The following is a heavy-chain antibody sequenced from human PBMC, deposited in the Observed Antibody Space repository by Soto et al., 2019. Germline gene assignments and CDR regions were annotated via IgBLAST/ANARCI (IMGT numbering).Heavy chain of an antibody. CDR3: ARLPIYGSGSYYPYYYYGMDV. J-gene: IGHJ6*02. CDR1: GYSFTSYW. Sequence: PGESLKISCKGSGYSFTSYWISWVRQMPGKGLEWMGRIDPSDSYTNYSPSFQGHVTISADKSISTAYLQWSSLKASDTAMYYCARLPIYGSGSYYPYYYYGMDVWGQGTTVTVSS. D-gene: IGHD3-10*01. V-gene: IGHV5-10-1*01. CDR2: IDPSDSYT.